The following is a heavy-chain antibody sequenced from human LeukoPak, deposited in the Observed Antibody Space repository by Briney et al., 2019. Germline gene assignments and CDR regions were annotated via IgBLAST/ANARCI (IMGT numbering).Heavy chain of an antibody. J-gene: IGHJ4*02. V-gene: IGHV4-39*01. CDR1: GGSISSSSYY. D-gene: IGHD5-18*01. Sequence: KSSETLSLTCTVSGGSISSSSYYWCWIRQPPKKRLEWIGSNYYSGRTYYNPSLKRRVTISVDTSKNQFSLKRSSVTAAETAEYYCANEGDTAMDYWGQGTLVSVSS. CDR3: ANEGDTAMDY. CDR2: NYYSGRT.